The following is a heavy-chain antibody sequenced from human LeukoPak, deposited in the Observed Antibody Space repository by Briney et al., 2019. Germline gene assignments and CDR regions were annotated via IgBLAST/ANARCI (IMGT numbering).Heavy chain of an antibody. CDR1: GGSFSGYY. D-gene: IGHD1-7*01. CDR2: INHSGST. Sequence: SETLSLTCAVYGGSFSGYYWSWIRQPPGKGLEWIGEINHSGSTNYNPSLKSRVTISVDTSKNQFSLKLSSVTAADTAVYYCARVGNYLGSNAFDIWGQGTMVTVSS. CDR3: ARVGNYLGSNAFDI. J-gene: IGHJ3*02. V-gene: IGHV4-34*01.